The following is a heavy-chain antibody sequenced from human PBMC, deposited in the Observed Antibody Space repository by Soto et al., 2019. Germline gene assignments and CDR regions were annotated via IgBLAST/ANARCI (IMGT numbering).Heavy chain of an antibody. Sequence: ASVKVSCKASGYTFTSYGISWVRQAPGQGLEWMGWISTYNGHTNYAQKLQGRVTMTSDTSTSTAYMELRSLRSDDTAVYYCAREGAVARTNAFDIWGQGTMVTVSS. CDR2: ISTYNGHT. CDR3: AREGAVARTNAFDI. CDR1: GYTFTSYG. D-gene: IGHD6-19*01. J-gene: IGHJ3*02. V-gene: IGHV1-18*01.